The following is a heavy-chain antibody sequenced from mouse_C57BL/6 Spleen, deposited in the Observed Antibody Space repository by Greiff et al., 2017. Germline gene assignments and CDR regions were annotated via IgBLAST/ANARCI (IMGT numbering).Heavy chain of an antibody. J-gene: IGHJ2*01. D-gene: IGHD1-1*01. CDR2: ISSGGDYI. Sequence: EVKLEESGEGLVKPGGSLKLSCAASGFTFSSYAMSWVRQTPEKRLEWVAYISSGGDYIYYADTVKGRFTISRDNARNTLYLQMSSLKSEDTAMYYCTRDENYGRDYFDYWGQGTTLTVSS. V-gene: IGHV5-9-1*02. CDR3: TRDENYGRDYFDY. CDR1: GFTFSSYA.